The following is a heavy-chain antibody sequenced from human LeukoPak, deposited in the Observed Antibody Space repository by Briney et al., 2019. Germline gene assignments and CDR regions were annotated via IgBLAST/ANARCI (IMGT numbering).Heavy chain of an antibody. Sequence: PSETLSLTCTVSGGSISSGDYYWSWIRQPPGKGLEWIGEINHSGSTNYNPSLKSRVTISVDTSKNQFSLKLSSVTAADTAVYYCARGRYYYGSGSFFDYWGQGTLVTVSS. CDR1: GGSISSGDYY. CDR3: ARGRYYYGSGSFFDY. J-gene: IGHJ4*02. CDR2: INHSGST. V-gene: IGHV4-39*07. D-gene: IGHD3-10*01.